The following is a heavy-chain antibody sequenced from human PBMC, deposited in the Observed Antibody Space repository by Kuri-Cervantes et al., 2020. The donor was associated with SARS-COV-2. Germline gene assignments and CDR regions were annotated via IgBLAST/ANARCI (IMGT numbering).Heavy chain of an antibody. D-gene: IGHD4-17*01. V-gene: IGHV3-53*01. Sequence: GESLKISCAASGFTVSSNYMSWVRQAPGKGLEWVSVIYSGGGTYYADSVKGRFTISRDNAKNTLYLQMNSLRAEDTAVYYCASTGFDIWGQGTMVTVSS. CDR2: IYSGGGT. CDR3: ASTGFDI. CDR1: GFTVSSNY. J-gene: IGHJ3*02.